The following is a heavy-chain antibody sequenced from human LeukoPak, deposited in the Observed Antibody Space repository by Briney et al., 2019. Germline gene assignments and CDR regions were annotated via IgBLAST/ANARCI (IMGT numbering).Heavy chain of an antibody. CDR1: GGSFSGYY. CDR3: ARAPMVRGVIITYNWFDP. CDR2: INHSGST. D-gene: IGHD3-10*01. V-gene: IGHV4-34*01. Sequence: SETLSLTCAVYGGSFSGYYWSWIRQPPGKGLEWIGEINHSGSTNYNPSLKSRVTISVDTSKNQSSLKLTSVTAADTAVYYCARAPMVRGVIITYNWFDPWGQGTLVTVSS. J-gene: IGHJ5*02.